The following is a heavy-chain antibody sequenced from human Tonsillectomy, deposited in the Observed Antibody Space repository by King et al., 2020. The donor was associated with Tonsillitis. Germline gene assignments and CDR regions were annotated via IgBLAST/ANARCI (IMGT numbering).Heavy chain of an antibody. CDR1: GFTFSSYA. CDR2: ISGSGDST. CDR3: AKGSGSGSDLSPIDY. Sequence: QLVQSGGGLVKPGGSLRLSCAASGFTFSSYAMNWVRQAPGKGLEWVSGISGSGDSTYYADSVKGRFTISRDNSKNTLYLQMNSLRAEDTAVYYCAKGSGSGSDLSPIDYWGQGTLVTVSS. V-gene: IGHV3-23*04. J-gene: IGHJ4*02. D-gene: IGHD3-10*01.